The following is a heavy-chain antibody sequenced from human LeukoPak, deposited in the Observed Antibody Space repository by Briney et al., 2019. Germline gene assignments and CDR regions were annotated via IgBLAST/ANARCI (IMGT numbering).Heavy chain of an antibody. V-gene: IGHV3-15*01. D-gene: IGHD4-17*01. CDR1: TNVW. Sequence: TNVWTGCDRPAPKDVMEWVGRIKSKTDGGTTDYAAPVKGRFTISRDDSKNTLYLQMNSLKTEDTAVYYCTTDLYGDLDYWGQGTLVTVSS. CDR3: TTDLYGDLDY. CDR2: IKSKTDGGTT. J-gene: IGHJ4*02.